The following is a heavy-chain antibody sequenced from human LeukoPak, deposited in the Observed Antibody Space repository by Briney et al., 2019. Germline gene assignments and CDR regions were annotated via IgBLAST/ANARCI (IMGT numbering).Heavy chain of an antibody. CDR2: IYYSGST. V-gene: IGHV4-39*01. CDR3: ARGAKYCSGGSCYWNYYYMDV. CDR1: GGSISSSSYY. D-gene: IGHD2-15*01. Sequence: PSETLSLTCTVSGGSISSSSYYWGWIRQPPGKGLEWIGSIYYSGSTYYNPSLKSRVTISVDTSKNQFSLKLSSVTAADTAVYYCARGAKYCSGGSCYWNYYYMDVWGKGTTVTVSS. J-gene: IGHJ6*03.